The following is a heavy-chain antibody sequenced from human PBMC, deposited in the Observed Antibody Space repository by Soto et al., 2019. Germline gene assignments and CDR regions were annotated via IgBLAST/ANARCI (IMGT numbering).Heavy chain of an antibody. V-gene: IGHV4-59*08. CDR1: GGSISSYY. CDR2: IYYSGST. CDR3: ARHYSSGWYVWFDP. Sequence: SETLSLTCTVSGGSISSYYCSWIRQPPGKGLEWIGYIYYSGSTNYNPSLKSRVTMSVDTSKNQFSLKLSSVTAADTAVYYCARHYSSGWYVWFDPWGQGTLVTVS. D-gene: IGHD6-19*01. J-gene: IGHJ5*02.